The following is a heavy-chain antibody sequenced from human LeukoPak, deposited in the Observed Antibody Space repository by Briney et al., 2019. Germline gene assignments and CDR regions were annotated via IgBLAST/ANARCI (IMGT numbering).Heavy chain of an antibody. V-gene: IGHV1-18*01. CDR2: ISAYSGET. CDR3: ARDFSPRYSSGWTSFDH. D-gene: IGHD6-19*01. Sequence: ASVKVSCKASGYTFTNYGITWVRQAPGQGLEWMGWISAYSGETKLAHNLQGRVTTSTDTSTSTAYMQLRSLRSDDTAVYYCARDFSPRYSSGWTSFDHWGQGTLVTVSS. CDR1: GYTFTNYG. J-gene: IGHJ4*02.